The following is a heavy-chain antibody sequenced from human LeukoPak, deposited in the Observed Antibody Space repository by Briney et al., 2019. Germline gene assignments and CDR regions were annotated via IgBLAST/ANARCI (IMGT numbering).Heavy chain of an antibody. CDR2: ISYDGSNK. J-gene: IGHJ4*02. V-gene: IGHV3-30*04. CDR3: ARDKAATVTYFDY. CDR1: GFTFSSYA. Sequence: GGSLRLSCAASGFTFSSYAMHWVRQAPGKGLEWVAVISYDGSNKYYADSVKGRFTISRDNSKNTLYLQMNSLRAEDTAVYYCARDKAATVTYFDYGGQGTLSPSPQ. D-gene: IGHD5-24*01.